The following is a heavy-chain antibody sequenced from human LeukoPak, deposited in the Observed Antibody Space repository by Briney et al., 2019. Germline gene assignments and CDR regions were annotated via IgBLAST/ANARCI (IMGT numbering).Heavy chain of an antibody. Sequence: ASVTVSCKVSEYTLTELSIHWGRQAPGKGLEWVGGFDPEDGERMYAKKFQGRVTMTEDTSTDTAYMELSSLRSEDTAVYYCTTEAGPVAGTFSFHYWGQGILVTVSS. V-gene: IGHV1-24*01. J-gene: IGHJ4*02. CDR3: TTEAGPVAGTFSFHY. D-gene: IGHD6-19*01. CDR2: FDPEDGER. CDR1: EYTLTELS.